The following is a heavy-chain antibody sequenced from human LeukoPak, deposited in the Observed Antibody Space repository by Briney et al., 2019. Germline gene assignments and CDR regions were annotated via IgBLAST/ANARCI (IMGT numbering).Heavy chain of an antibody. D-gene: IGHD1-26*01. V-gene: IGHV3-23*01. CDR2: IYGSGVSI. Sequence: GGSLGLSCVASGFTFKNYAMNWVRQAPGKGLEWLATIYGSGVSISYADSVKGRFTISRDNSNNTLYLQMNSLRAEDTAMYYCAKDLGWELPAEAYWGQGILVTVSS. CDR3: AKDLGWELPAEAY. J-gene: IGHJ4*02. CDR1: GFTFKNYA.